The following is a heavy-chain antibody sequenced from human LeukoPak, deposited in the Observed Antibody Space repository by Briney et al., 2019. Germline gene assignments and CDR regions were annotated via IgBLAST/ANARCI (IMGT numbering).Heavy chain of an antibody. J-gene: IGHJ3*02. CDR3: ARERAYWSLDDAFDI. CDR1: GFTFSIYW. CDR2: ISNDDRNI. Sequence: PGGSLRLSCEASGFTFSIYWMHWVRQAPGKGLEWISRISNDDRNIRYADSVKGRFTISRDNAKNTLYLQMNSLRAEDTAVYYCARERAYWSLDDAFDIWGQGTMVTVSS. D-gene: IGHD2-21*01. V-gene: IGHV3-74*01.